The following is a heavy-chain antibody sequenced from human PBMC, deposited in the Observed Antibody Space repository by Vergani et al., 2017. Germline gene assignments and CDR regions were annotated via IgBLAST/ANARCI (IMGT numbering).Heavy chain of an antibody. V-gene: IGHV4-34*01. D-gene: IGHD6-6*01. J-gene: IGHJ4*02. Sequence: QVQLQQWGAGLLKPSETLSLTCAVYGGSFSGYYWSWIRQPPGKGLEWIGEINHSGSTNYNPSLKSRFTISVDTSKNLFSLKLSSVTAADTAVYYCARVRRSSSYFDYWGQGTLVTVSS. CDR3: ARVRRSSSYFDY. CDR2: INHSGST. CDR1: GGSFSGYY.